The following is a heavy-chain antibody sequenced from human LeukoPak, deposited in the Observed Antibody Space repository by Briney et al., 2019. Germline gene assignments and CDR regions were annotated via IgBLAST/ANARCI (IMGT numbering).Heavy chain of an antibody. V-gene: IGHV1-8*03. CDR2: MNPNSGNT. CDR1: GYTFTSYD. J-gene: IGHJ4*02. CDR3: ARGRVAARPGVTDFDY. Sequence: GASVKVSCKASGYTFTSYDINWVRQATGQGLEWMGWMNPNSGNTGYAQKVKGRVTITRNTSISTAHREMSSLRSEDTAVYYCARGRVAARPGVTDFDYWGQGTLVTVSS. D-gene: IGHD6-6*01.